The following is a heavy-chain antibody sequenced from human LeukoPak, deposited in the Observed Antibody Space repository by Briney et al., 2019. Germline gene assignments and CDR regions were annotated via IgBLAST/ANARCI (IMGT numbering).Heavy chain of an antibody. CDR1: GFTLSSYG. V-gene: IGHV3-23*01. Sequence: PGGSLRLSCAASGFTLSSYGMSWVRQARGKGLEWVSAISGSGGSTYYADSVKGRFTISRDNSKSTLYLQMNSLRAEDTAVYYCAKDLRMGPYYYGSGSSPFDYWGQGTLVTVSS. D-gene: IGHD3-10*01. J-gene: IGHJ4*02. CDR3: AKDLRMGPYYYGSGSSPFDY. CDR2: ISGSGGST.